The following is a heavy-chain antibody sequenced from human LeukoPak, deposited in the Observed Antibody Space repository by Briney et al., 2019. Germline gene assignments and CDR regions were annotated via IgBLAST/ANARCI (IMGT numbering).Heavy chain of an antibody. V-gene: IGHV3-23*01. Sequence: GGSLRLSCAASGFTFSSYAMSWVRQAPGKGLEWVSAISGSGGSTYYADSVKGRFTISRDNSKNTLYLQMNSLRAEDTAVYYCAKFLGDSSGYYYLEDWGQGTLVTVSS. D-gene: IGHD3-22*01. J-gene: IGHJ4*02. CDR2: ISGSGGST. CDR3: AKFLGDSSGYYYLED. CDR1: GFTFSSYA.